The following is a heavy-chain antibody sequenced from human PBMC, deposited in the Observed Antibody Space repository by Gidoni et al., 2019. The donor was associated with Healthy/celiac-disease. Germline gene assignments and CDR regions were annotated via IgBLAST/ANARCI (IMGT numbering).Heavy chain of an antibody. J-gene: IGHJ6*02. Sequence: QVQLVESGGGVVQPGRSLRLSCAASGFTFSSYGMHWVRQAPGKGLEWVAVISYDGSNKYYADSVKGRFTISRDNSKNTLYLQMNSLRAEDTAVYYCAKDLAQGPGWLRLNYYYGMDVWGQGTTVTVSS. CDR3: AKDLAQGPGWLRLNYYYGMDV. D-gene: IGHD5-12*01. V-gene: IGHV3-30*18. CDR2: ISYDGSNK. CDR1: GFTFSSYG.